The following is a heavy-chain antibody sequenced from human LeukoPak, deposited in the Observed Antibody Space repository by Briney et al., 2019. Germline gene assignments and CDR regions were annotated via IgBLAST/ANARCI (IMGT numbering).Heavy chain of an antibody. CDR2: MNPNSGNT. CDR1: GYTFTSYD. D-gene: IGHD2-2*01. J-gene: IGHJ6*03. CDR3: ARDSIVVVPAAMGMRHYYYYMDV. V-gene: IGHV1-8*01. Sequence: ASVKVSCKASGYTFTSYDINWVRQATGRGLEWMGWMNPNSGNTGYAQKFQGRVTMTRNTSISTAYMELSSLRSEDTAVYYCARDSIVVVPAAMGMRHYYYYMDVWGKGTTVTISS.